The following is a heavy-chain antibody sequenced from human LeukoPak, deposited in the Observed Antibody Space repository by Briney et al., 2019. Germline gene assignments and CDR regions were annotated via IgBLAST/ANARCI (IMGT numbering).Heavy chain of an antibody. D-gene: IGHD2-2*01. J-gene: IGHJ5*02. CDR1: GYTFTSYA. CDR3: ARDLDCSSTSCYAFVP. CDR2: INTNTGNP. Sequence: ASVTVSCKASGYTFTSYAMNWVRQAPGQGLEWMGWINTNTGNPTYAQGFTGRFVFSLDTSVSTAYLQISSLKAEDTAVYYCARDLDCSSTSCYAFVPWGQGALVTVSS. V-gene: IGHV7-4-1*02.